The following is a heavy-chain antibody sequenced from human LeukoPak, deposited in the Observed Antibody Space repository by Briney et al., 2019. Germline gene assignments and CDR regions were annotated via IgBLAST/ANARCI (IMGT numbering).Heavy chain of an antibody. CDR2: INPNNGDT. CDR3: ASHPRSVSTPPFDY. V-gene: IGHV1-2*02. D-gene: IGHD3-3*02. J-gene: IGHJ4*02. CDR1: GYSFTAQY. Sequence: ASVKVSCRASGYSFTAQYMHWLRQAPGQGLEWMGWINPNNGDTKYAQSFLGRVIMTRDTSTTTAYMELSSLGSDDTAVYFCASHPRSVSTPPFDYWGQGTLVTVSS.